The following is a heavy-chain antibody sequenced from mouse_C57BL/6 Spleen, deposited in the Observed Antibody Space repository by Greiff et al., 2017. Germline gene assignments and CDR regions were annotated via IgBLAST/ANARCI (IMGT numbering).Heavy chain of an antibody. CDR1: GYTLNSYW. Sequence: QVQLQQPGAELVKPGASVKMSCKASGYTLNSYWITWVKQRPGQGLEWIGDIYPGSGSTNYTEKFKSKATLTADTSSSTAYMQLSSLTSEDSAVYYGAKNCGSSYDFDYWGQGTTLTVSS. CDR3: AKNCGSSYDFDY. CDR2: IYPGSGST. D-gene: IGHD1-1*01. J-gene: IGHJ2*01. V-gene: IGHV1-55*01.